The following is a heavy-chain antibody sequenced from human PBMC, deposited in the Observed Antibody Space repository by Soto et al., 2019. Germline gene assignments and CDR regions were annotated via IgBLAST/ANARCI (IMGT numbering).Heavy chain of an antibody. J-gene: IGHJ3*02. Sequence: SETLSLTCTVSGGSISSGGYYWSWIRQHPGKGLEWIGYIYYSGSTYYNPSLKSRVTISVDTSKNQFSLKLSSVTAADTAVYYCARVGYYDFWSGYYRSQHDAFDIWGQGTMATVSS. CDR1: GGSISSGGYY. V-gene: IGHV4-31*02. CDR2: IYYSGST. D-gene: IGHD3-3*01. CDR3: ARVGYYDFWSGYYRSQHDAFDI.